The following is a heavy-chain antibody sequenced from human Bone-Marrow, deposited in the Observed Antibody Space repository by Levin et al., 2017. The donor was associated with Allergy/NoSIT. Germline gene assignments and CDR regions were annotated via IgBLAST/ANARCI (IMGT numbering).Heavy chain of an antibody. CDR2: MYHSGST. J-gene: IGHJ4*02. Sequence: SETLSLTCTVSGASISSSNYYWGWIRQPPGKGLEWIGSMYHSGSTDFNPSLESRVTLSVDTSKNQFSLKLRSVTAADTSVYYCARPLREYNYGLFEHWGQGALVTVSS. CDR1: GASISSSNYY. CDR3: ARPLREYNYGLFEH. V-gene: IGHV4-39*01. D-gene: IGHD5-18*01.